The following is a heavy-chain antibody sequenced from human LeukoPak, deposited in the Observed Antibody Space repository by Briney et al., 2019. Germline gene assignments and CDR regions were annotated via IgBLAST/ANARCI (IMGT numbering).Heavy chain of an antibody. CDR3: AKDGGGGTYSFDY. D-gene: IGHD3-16*01. V-gene: IGHV3-30*02. J-gene: IGHJ4*02. CDR1: GVPFSIYG. CDR2: IDHDGSQK. Sequence: GGSLRLSCTVSGVPFSIYGLHWVRQAPGKGLEWVTFIDHDGSQKFYADSVKGRFTISRDNSKNALYLHINSLRPEDTAVYYCAKDGGGGTYSFDYWGQGSLVTVSS.